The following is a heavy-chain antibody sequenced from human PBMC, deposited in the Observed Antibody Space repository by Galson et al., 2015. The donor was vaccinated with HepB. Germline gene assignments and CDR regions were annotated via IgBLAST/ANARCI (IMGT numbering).Heavy chain of an antibody. CDR2: ISYDGSNR. D-gene: IGHD3-16*01. V-gene: IGHV3-30*04. CDR1: GFTFTNYA. J-gene: IGHJ5*02. Sequence: SLRLSCAASGFTFTNYAIHWVRQAPGRGLEWVAVISYDGSNRRYADSVQGRFTISRDNSKNTLYLQMDSLRVEDTAMYYCARDQVNMWSGVDYGWFGPWGQGTLVTVSS. CDR3: ARDQVNMWSGVDYGWFGP.